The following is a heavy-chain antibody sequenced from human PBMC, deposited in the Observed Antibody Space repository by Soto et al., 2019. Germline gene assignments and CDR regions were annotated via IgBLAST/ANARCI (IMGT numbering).Heavy chain of an antibody. V-gene: IGHV1-69*08. Sequence: QAQLVQSGAEVKKPGSSVKVSCKASGGTFSTYIISWVRQAPGQGLEWMGRIIPIRGIANYAQNFQGRVTMTADNSTSTVYMEFSSLSSEDTAVYYCAREDYYGSGSYYNNDAFAIWGQATMVTVSS. J-gene: IGHJ3*02. D-gene: IGHD3-10*01. CDR1: GGTFSTYI. CDR2: IIPIRGIA. CDR3: AREDYYGSGSYYNNDAFAI.